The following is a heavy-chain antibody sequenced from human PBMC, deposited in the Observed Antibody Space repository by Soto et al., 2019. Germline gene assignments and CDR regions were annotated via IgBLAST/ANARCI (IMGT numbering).Heavy chain of an antibody. CDR2: IKHDGSVQ. V-gene: IGHV3-7*03. CDR3: ARATYSNAWYRFDL. Sequence: LRLSCEASGFTFSGYWMSWVRQAPGKGLGWVADIKHDGSVQYYVDSVKGRFTISRDNAKKLLYLQMNGLRAEDTALYYCARATYSNAWYRFDLWGQGTLVIVSS. J-gene: IGHJ4*02. CDR1: GFTFSGYW. D-gene: IGHD4-4*01.